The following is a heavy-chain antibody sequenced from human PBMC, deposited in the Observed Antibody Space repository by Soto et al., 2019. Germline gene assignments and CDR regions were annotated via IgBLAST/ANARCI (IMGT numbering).Heavy chain of an antibody. CDR1: GDSVSSDRAA. CDR2: TYYRSKWYN. CDR3: AREGFLSISSAYSWFDP. J-gene: IGHJ5*02. Sequence: SQTLSLTCVISGDSVSSDRAAWNWIRQSPSRGLEWLGRTYYRSKWYNDYAVSVKSRITISADTSNNQFSLRLNSVTPEDTAVYYCAREGFLSISSAYSWFDPWGQGTLLTVSS. V-gene: IGHV6-1*01. D-gene: IGHD3-3*01.